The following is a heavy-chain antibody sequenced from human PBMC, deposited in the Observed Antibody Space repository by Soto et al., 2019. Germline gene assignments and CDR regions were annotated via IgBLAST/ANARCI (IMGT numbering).Heavy chain of an antibody. J-gene: IGHJ4*02. Sequence: SETLSLTCTVSGGSLNSGDYWSWIRQPPGKGLEWIGYIYHSGGSYYNPSLKGRVTMSVDMSQNQFSLRLDSVTAADTAVYYCARNFDIAATGTAFDSWGRGVLVTVSS. CDR2: IYHSGGS. V-gene: IGHV4-30-4*01. CDR1: GGSLNSGDY. CDR3: ARNFDIAATGTAFDS. D-gene: IGHD6-13*01.